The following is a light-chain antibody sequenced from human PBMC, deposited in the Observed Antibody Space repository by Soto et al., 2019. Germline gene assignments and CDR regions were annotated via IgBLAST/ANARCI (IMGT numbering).Light chain of an antibody. V-gene: IGKV3-15*01. CDR2: GAS. CDR3: QQYKNWPRT. J-gene: IGKJ2*01. CDR1: QSVSSN. Sequence: EIVMTQSPATLSVSPGERATLSCRASQSVSSNLAWYQQKPGQAPRLLIYGASTRATGIPARFSGSGSGTEFTLTISSLQSEDFAVYYCQQYKNWPRTFGQGTKWEIK.